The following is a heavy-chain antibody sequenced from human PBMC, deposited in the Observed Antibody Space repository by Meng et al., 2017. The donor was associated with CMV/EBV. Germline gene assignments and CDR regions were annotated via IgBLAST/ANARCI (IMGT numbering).Heavy chain of an antibody. CDR3: ARGYYGSGRDY. J-gene: IGHJ4*02. CDR1: GFTVSSNY. D-gene: IGHD3-10*01. CDR2: IYSGGST. Sequence: GGSLRLSCAASGFTVSSNYMSWVRQAPGKELEWVSVIYSGGSTYYADSVKGRFTISRDNSKNTLYLQMNSLRAEDTAVYYCARGYYGSGRDYWGQGTLVTVSS. V-gene: IGHV3-53*01.